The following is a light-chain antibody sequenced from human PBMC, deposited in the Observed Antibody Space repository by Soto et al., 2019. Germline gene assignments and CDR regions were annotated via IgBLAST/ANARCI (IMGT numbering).Light chain of an antibody. CDR3: QQYGSSPIT. CDR1: QSVSSN. J-gene: IGKJ5*01. V-gene: IGKV3-20*01. Sequence: EIGLTLSPSTLSVSKGERATLSCRASQSVSSNLAWYQQKPGQAPRLLIYGASSRATGIPDRFSGSGSGTDFTLTISRLEPEDFAVYYCQQYGSSPITFGQGTRLEIK. CDR2: GAS.